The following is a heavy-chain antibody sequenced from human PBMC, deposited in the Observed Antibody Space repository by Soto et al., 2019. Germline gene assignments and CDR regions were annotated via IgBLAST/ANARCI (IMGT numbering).Heavy chain of an antibody. Sequence: GSLRLSCAASGLTFSSYAMSWVRQAPGKGLEWVSAISGSGGSTYYADSVKGRFTISRDNSKNTLYLQMNSLRAEDTAVYYCAKGLWARYYFDYWGQGTLVTVSS. V-gene: IGHV3-23*01. D-gene: IGHD3-10*01. J-gene: IGHJ4*02. CDR3: AKGLWARYYFDY. CDR2: ISGSGGST. CDR1: GLTFSSYA.